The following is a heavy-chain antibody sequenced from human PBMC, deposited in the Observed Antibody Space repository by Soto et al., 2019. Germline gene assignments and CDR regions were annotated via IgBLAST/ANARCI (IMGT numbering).Heavy chain of an antibody. Sequence: QIQLLQSGAEVKKPGASVKVTCKASGYTLRNFGISWVRQAPGQGLEWMGWISAYNANANNAQKCQGRLTMTAATATITASMELRSLRSDETAVYYCARENSYLDYGGQGPLVTVSS. V-gene: IGHV1-18*01. CDR3: ARENSYLDY. J-gene: IGHJ4*02. CDR1: GYTLRNFG. CDR2: ISAYNANA.